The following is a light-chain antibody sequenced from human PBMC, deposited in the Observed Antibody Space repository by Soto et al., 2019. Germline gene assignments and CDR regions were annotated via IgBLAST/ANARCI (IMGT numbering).Light chain of an antibody. J-gene: IGLJ3*02. CDR1: SSDVGGYNY. CDR3: SSYTSSALV. V-gene: IGLV2-14*01. CDR2: EVV. Sequence: QAVVTQPASVSGSPGQSITISCTGTSSDVGGYNYVSWYQQHPGRAPKLIIYEVVNRPSGVSDRFSGSKSGNTASLTISGLQAEDEAHYYCSSYTSSALVFGGGTKLTVL.